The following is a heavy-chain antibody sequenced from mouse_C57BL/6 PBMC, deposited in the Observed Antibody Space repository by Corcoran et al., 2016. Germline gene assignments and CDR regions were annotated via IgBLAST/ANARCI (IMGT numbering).Heavy chain of an antibody. J-gene: IGHJ2*01. CDR3: ARRIPYYYGSIYYFDY. V-gene: IGHV9-3*01. CDR1: GYTFTTYG. Sequence: QIQLVQSGPELKKPGETVKISCKASGYTFTTYGMSWVKQAPGKGLKWMGGINTYSGVPTYADDFKGRFAFSLETSASTAYLQINNLKKEETATYFCARRIPYYYGSIYYFDYWGQGTTLTVSS. CDR2: INTYSGVP. D-gene: IGHD1-1*01.